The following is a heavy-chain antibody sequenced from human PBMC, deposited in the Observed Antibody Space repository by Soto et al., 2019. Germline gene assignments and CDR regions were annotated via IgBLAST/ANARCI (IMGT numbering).Heavy chain of an antibody. CDR3: AKGRYSSSSNWFDP. Sequence: VGSLRLSCAASGFTFSSYAMSWVLHYPGKLLEWVSAISGSGGSTYYADSVKGRFTISRDNSKNTLYLQMNSLRAEDTAVYYCAKGRYSSSSNWFDPWGQGTLVTVSS. CDR1: GFTFSSYA. D-gene: IGHD6-13*01. CDR2: ISGSGGST. J-gene: IGHJ5*02. V-gene: IGHV3-23*01.